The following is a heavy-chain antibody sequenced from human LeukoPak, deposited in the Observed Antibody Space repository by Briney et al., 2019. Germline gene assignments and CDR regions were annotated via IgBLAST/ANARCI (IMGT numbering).Heavy chain of an antibody. CDR2: IYYSGST. J-gene: IGHJ5*02. D-gene: IGHD6-6*01. V-gene: IGHV4-31*03. Sequence: SETLSLTCTVSGGSISSGGYYWSWIRQHPGKGLEWIGYIYYSGSTYYNPSLKSRVTISVDTSKNQFSLKLSSVTAADTAVYYRAREYSSSEGGFDPWGQGTLVTVSS. CDR3: AREYSSSEGGFDP. CDR1: GGSISSGGYY.